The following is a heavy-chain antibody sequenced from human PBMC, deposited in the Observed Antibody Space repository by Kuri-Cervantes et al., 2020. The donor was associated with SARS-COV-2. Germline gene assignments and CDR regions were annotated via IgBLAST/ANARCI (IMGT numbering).Heavy chain of an antibody. V-gene: IGHV4-30-4*08. CDR1: GGSISSGDYY. Sequence: SCTVSGGSISSGDYYWSWIRQPPGKGLEWIGYIYYSGSTYYNPSLKSRVTISVDTSKNQFSLKLSSVTAADTAVYYCARGSSVITTGWYFDLWGRGTLVTVSS. CDR3: ARGSSVITTGWYFDL. D-gene: IGHD3-22*01. CDR2: IYYSGST. J-gene: IGHJ2*01.